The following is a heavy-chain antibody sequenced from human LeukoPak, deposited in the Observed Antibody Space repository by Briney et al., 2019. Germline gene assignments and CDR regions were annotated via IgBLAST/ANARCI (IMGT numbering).Heavy chain of an antibody. CDR3: ARESRASSSGWYYYYGMDV. CDR1: GFTFSNYW. V-gene: IGHV3-7*03. J-gene: IGHJ6*02. Sequence: PGGSLRLSCAASGFTFSNYWMSWVRQVPGKGLEWVANIKQGGSEKYYVDSVKGRFTISRDNVKNSLYLEMNSLRAEDTAVYYCARESRASSSGWYYYYGMDVWGQGTTVTVSS. D-gene: IGHD6-19*01. CDR2: IKQGGSEK.